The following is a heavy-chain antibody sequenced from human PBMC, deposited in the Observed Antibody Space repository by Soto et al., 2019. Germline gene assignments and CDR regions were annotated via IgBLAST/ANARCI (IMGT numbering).Heavy chain of an antibody. CDR2: IIPILGTA. CDR3: ARLSPPDDIFTGYQVDWFDP. CDR1: GGTFSSYA. Sequence: QVQLVQSGAEVKKPGSSVKVSCKASGGTFSSYAISWVRQAPGQGLEWMGGIIPILGTANYAQKFQGSVTLTADDYTSTAYMELSSLSSEDTAVYYCARLSPPDDIFTGYQVDWFDPWGQGTLVTVSS. D-gene: IGHD3-9*01. V-gene: IGHV1-69*01. J-gene: IGHJ5*02.